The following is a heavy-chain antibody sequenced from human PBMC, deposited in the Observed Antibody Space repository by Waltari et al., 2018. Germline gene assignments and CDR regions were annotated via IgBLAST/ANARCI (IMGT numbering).Heavy chain of an antibody. CDR1: GGSISSYY. V-gene: IGHV4-59*01. J-gene: IGHJ6*03. D-gene: IGHD3-9*01. Sequence: QVQLQESGPGLVKPSETLSLTCTVSGGSISSYYWRWIRQPPGKGLGWIGYIYYSGSTNYNPSLKSRVTISVDTSKNQFSLKLSSVTAADTAVYYCARDRRYFDWVSGYYYYYYMDVWGKGTTVTVSS. CDR3: ARDRRYFDWVSGYYYYYYMDV. CDR2: IYYSGST.